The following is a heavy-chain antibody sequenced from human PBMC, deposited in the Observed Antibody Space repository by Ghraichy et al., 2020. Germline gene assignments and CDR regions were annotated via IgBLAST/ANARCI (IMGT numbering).Heavy chain of an antibody. V-gene: IGHV4-59*08. D-gene: IGHD4-17*01. CDR2: MFYGGNT. CDR1: GGSISSYY. Sequence: SETLSLTCTVSGGSISSYYWTWIRQPPGKGLEWIGYMFYGGNTKYNPSLESRVTISGDKSNNQFSLTLSSVSAADTAVYYCATQTDYGATHFDFWGQGTLVTVSS. CDR3: ATQTDYGATHFDF. J-gene: IGHJ4*02.